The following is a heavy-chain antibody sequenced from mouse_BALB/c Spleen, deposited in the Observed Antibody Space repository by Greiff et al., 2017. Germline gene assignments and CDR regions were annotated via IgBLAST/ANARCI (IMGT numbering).Heavy chain of an antibody. CDR3: ARSLYGYDGYYAMDD. CDR1: GFNIKDTY. Sequence: VQLQQSGAELVKPGASVKLSCTASGFNIKDTYMHWVKQRPEQGLEWIGRIDPANGNTKYDPKFQGKATITADTSSNTAYLQLSSLTSEDTAVYYCARSLYGYDGYYAMDDWGQGTSVTVSS. J-gene: IGHJ4*01. D-gene: IGHD2-2*01. V-gene: IGHV14-3*02. CDR2: IDPANGNT.